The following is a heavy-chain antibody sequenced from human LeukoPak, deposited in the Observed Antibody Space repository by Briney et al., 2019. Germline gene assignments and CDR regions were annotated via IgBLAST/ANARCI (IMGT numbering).Heavy chain of an antibody. CDR2: ISGSGGST. CDR3: AKPPIQIGYCSGGSCYGFDY. D-gene: IGHD2-15*01. CDR1: GLTFSSYA. Sequence: GGSLRLSCAASGLTFSSYAMSWVRQAPGKGLEWVSAISGSGGSTYYADSVKGRFTISRDSSKNTLYLQMNSLRAEDTAVYYCAKPPIQIGYCSGGSCYGFDYWGQGTLVTVSS. V-gene: IGHV3-23*01. J-gene: IGHJ4*02.